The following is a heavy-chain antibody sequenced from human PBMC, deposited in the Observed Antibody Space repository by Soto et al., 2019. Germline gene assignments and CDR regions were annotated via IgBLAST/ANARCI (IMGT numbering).Heavy chain of an antibody. CDR3: ARDSDIVVVVAATGVYMDV. D-gene: IGHD2-15*01. Sequence: GGSLRLSCAASGFTFSSYSMNWVRQAPGKGLEWVSSISSSSSYIYYADSVKGRFTISRDNAKNSLYLQMNSLRAEDTAVYYCARDSDIVVVVAATGVYMDVWGKGTTVTVSS. CDR1: GFTFSSYS. CDR2: ISSSSSYI. J-gene: IGHJ6*03. V-gene: IGHV3-21*01.